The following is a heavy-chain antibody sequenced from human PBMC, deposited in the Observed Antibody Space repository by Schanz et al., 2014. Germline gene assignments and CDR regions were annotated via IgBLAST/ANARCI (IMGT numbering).Heavy chain of an antibody. CDR3: XXXXXAHHLTGRPGWSDGMDV. Sequence: EVQLVESGGGLVQPGGSLRLSCAASRFTFSNYAMSWVRQAPGKGLEWVSTIASGGSHTFYADSVTGRFTISGDNSKNTLFLXXXSLRVEDTAIYYXXXXXXAHHLTGRPGWSDGMDVWGQGTTV. CDR1: RFTFSNYA. D-gene: IGHD3-3*01. V-gene: IGHV3-23*04. J-gene: IGHJ6*02. CDR2: IASGGSHT.